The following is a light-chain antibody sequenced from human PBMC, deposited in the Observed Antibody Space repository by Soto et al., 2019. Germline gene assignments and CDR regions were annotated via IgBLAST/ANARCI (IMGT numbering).Light chain of an antibody. CDR3: QQYNLYSPT. Sequence: DIQMTQSPSTLSASVGSRVSITCRASQSIRKWLAWYQQKPGKVPKLLIYDASTLEIGVPSRFSGSASGTEFTLTISSLQPDDSATYYCQQYNLYSPTFGQGTKVEI. CDR1: QSIRKW. V-gene: IGKV1-5*01. CDR2: DAS. J-gene: IGKJ1*01.